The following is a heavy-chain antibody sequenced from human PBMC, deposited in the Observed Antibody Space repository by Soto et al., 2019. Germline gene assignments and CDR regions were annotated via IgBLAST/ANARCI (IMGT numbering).Heavy chain of an antibody. J-gene: IGHJ5*02. D-gene: IGHD4-4*01. Sequence: SETLSLTCTVSGGSISSGDYYWSWIRQPPGKGLEWIGYIYYSGSTYYNQSLKSRVTISVDTSKNQFSLKLGSVTAADTAVYYGARDRVTGWFDPWGQGTLVPSPQ. CDR1: GGSISSGDYY. CDR3: ARDRVTGWFDP. V-gene: IGHV4-30-4*01. CDR2: IYYSGST.